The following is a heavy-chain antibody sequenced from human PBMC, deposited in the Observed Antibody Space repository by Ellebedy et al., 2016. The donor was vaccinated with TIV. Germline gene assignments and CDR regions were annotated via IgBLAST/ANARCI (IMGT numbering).Heavy chain of an antibody. Sequence: GESLKISCAASGFTFSSYAMNWVRQAPGKGLEWVSSISSSSSYIYYADSVKGRFTISRDNAKNSLYLQMNSRRAEDTAVYYCAREEFGFDYWGQGTLVTVSS. CDR1: GFTFSSYA. V-gene: IGHV3-21*01. J-gene: IGHJ4*02. CDR2: ISSSSSYI. CDR3: AREEFGFDY. D-gene: IGHD3-10*01.